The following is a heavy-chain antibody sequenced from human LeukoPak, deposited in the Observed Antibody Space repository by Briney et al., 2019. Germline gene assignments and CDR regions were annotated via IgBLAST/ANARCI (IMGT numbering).Heavy chain of an antibody. CDR1: GGTFSSYA. D-gene: IGHD3-3*01. CDR2: IIPIFGTA. Sequence: RASVKVSCKASGGTFSSYAISWVRQAPGQGLEWMGGIIPIFGTANYAQKFQGRVTITADESTSTAYMELSSLRSEDTAVYYCARGKWSDTYYYGMDVWGQGTTVTVSS. CDR3: ARGKWSDTYYYGMDV. J-gene: IGHJ6*02. V-gene: IGHV1-69*13.